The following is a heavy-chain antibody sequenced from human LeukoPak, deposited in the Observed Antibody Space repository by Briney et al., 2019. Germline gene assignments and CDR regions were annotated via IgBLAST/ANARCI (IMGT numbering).Heavy chain of an antibody. CDR3: ARGPAAGRDFDY. CDR2: INHSGIT. V-gene: IGHV4-34*01. J-gene: IGHJ4*02. CDR1: GGSFSGYY. Sequence: SETLSLTCAVYGGSFSGYYWSWIRQPPGRGLGWIGEINHSGITNYNPSLTSRVTISVDTSKNQFSLKLSSVTAADTAVYYCARGPAAGRDFDYWGQGTLVTVSS. D-gene: IGHD6-19*01.